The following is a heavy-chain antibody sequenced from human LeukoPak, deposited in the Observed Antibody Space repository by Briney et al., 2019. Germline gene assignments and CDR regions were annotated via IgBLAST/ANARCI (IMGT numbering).Heavy chain of an antibody. CDR1: GFTFSGYA. D-gene: IGHD1-26*01. J-gene: IGHJ3*02. CDR3: ARASSLSQRAFDI. CDR2: ISGNGDIT. Sequence: GGSLRLSCAASGFTFSGYAMSWVRQAPGKGLEWVSAISGNGDITYYADSVKGRFTISRDNAKNSPYLQMNSLRAEDTALYYCARASSLSQRAFDIWGQGTMVTVSS. V-gene: IGHV3-23*01.